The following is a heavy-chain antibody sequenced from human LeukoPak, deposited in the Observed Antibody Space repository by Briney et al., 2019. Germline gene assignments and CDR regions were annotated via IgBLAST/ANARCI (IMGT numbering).Heavy chain of an antibody. Sequence: KTSETLSLTCTVSSASISSGGYYWGWIRQPPGKGLEWIGSIYYSGSTYYNPSLKSRVTISVDTSKNQFSLKLSSVTAADTAVYYCARRGAHCGSTSCYPWVWADQDNWFDPWGQGTLVTVSS. J-gene: IGHJ5*02. CDR2: IYYSGST. V-gene: IGHV4-39*01. CDR3: ARRGAHCGSTSCYPWVWADQDNWFDP. D-gene: IGHD2-2*01. CDR1: SASISSGGYY.